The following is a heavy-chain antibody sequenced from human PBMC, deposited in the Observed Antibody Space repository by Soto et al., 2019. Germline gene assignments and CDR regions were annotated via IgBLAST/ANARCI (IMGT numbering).Heavy chain of an antibody. CDR1: GYTFTSYG. D-gene: IGHD3-22*01. J-gene: IGHJ6*02. Sequence: QVQLVQSGAEVKKPGASVKVSCKASGYTFTSYGISWVRQAPGQGLEWMGWISAYNGNTNYAQKLQGRVTMTTDTSTSTAYMELRSLRSDDTAVYYCARYGPHYYDSSGPTYYYYGMDVWGQGTTVTVSS. CDR3: ARYGPHYYDSSGPTYYYYGMDV. CDR2: ISAYNGNT. V-gene: IGHV1-18*01.